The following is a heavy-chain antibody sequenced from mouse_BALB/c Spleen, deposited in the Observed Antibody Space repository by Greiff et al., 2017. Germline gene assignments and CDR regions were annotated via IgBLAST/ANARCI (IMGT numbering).Heavy chain of an antibody. J-gene: IGHJ2*01. Sequence: TFTADTSSNTAYMQLSSLTSEDSAVYYCARGGLRLPYFDYWGQGTTLTVSS. D-gene: IGHD1-2*01. CDR3: ARGGLRLPYFDY. V-gene: IGHV1-9*01.